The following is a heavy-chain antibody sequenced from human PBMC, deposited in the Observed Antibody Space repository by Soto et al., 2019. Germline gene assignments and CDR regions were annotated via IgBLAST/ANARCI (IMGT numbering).Heavy chain of an antibody. V-gene: IGHV1-69*13. CDR1: GGTFSSYA. CDR2: IIPIFGTA. Sequence: GASVKVSCKASGGTFSSYAISWVRQAPGQGLEWMGGIIPIFGTANYAQKFQGRVTITADESTSTAYMELSSLRSEDTAVYYCARDIGTYDILTGPLGYWDQGTLGTVPS. J-gene: IGHJ4*02. CDR3: ARDIGTYDILTGPLGY. D-gene: IGHD3-9*01.